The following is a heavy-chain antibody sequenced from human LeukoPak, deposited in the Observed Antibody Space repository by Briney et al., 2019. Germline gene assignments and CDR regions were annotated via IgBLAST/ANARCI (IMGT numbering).Heavy chain of an antibody. D-gene: IGHD6-25*01. CDR3: TNSLKYTNGWLLFDY. V-gene: IGHV3-9*01. CDR2: ISWNSGSI. CDR1: GFTFDDYA. Sequence: GRSLRLSCAASGFTFDDYAMHWVRHAPGKGLEWVSGISWNSGSIGYADSVKGRFTISRDNSKNTLYLQMNSLRPEDTAVYYCTNSLKYTNGWLLFDYWGQGTLVTASS. J-gene: IGHJ4*02.